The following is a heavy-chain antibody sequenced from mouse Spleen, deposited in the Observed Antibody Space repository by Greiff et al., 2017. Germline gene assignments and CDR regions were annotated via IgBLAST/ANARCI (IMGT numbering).Heavy chain of an antibody. D-gene: IGHD5-5*01. Sequence: EVQLQESGPGLVKPSQSLSLTCSVTGYSITSGYYWNWIRQFPGNKLEWMGYISYDGSNNYNPSLKNRISITRDTSKNQFFLKLNSVTTEDTATYYCAREDYPLAYWGQGTLVTVSA. J-gene: IGHJ3*01. CDR3: AREDYPLAY. V-gene: IGHV3-6*01. CDR1: GYSITSGYY. CDR2: ISYDGSN.